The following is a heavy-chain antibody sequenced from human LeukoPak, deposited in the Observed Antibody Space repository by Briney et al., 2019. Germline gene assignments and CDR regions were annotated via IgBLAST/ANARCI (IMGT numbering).Heavy chain of an antibody. Sequence: TSETLSLTCTVSGGSISSYYWSWIRQPPGKGLEWIGYIYYSGSTNYNPSLKSRATISVDTSKNQFSLKLSSVTAADTAVYYCARGKYYYGSGLAFDIWGQGTMVTVSS. CDR3: ARGKYYYGSGLAFDI. CDR2: IYYSGST. D-gene: IGHD3-10*01. CDR1: GGSISSYY. J-gene: IGHJ3*02. V-gene: IGHV4-59*01.